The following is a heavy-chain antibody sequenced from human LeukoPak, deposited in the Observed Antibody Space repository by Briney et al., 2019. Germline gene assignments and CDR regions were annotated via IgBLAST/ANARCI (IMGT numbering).Heavy chain of an antibody. CDR2: IYSGGST. J-gene: IGHJ4*02. CDR3: AGGYGDSGLN. Sequence: GGSLRLSCAASGFTVSSTYMTWVRQAPGKGLEWVSLIYSGGSTFYADSVKGRFSISRDNSKNTLYLQMNRLRAEDTAVYYCAGGYGDSGLNWGQGTLVTVSS. V-gene: IGHV3-66*01. CDR1: GFTVSSTY. D-gene: IGHD4-17*01.